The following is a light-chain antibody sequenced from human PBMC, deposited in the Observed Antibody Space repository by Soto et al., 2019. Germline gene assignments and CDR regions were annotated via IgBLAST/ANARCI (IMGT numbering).Light chain of an antibody. J-gene: IGLJ3*02. V-gene: IGLV2-14*01. CDR2: GVS. Sequence: QSALTQPASVSGSPGQSITISCTGTSSDVGGYNYVSWYQQHPGKVPKLMIYGVSKRPSGVSNRFSGSKSGNTASLTISGLQAEDEADYYCSSYSSSSILVFGGGTKLTVL. CDR3: SSYSSSSILV. CDR1: SSDVGGYNY.